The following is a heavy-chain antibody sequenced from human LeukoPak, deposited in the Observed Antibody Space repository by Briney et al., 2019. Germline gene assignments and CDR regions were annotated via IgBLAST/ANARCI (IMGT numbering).Heavy chain of an antibody. J-gene: IGHJ4*02. Sequence: SETLSLTCAVYGGSFSGYYWSWIRQPPGKGLEWIGEINHSGSTNYNPSLKSRVTMSVDTSKNQFSLKLSSVTAADTAVYYCARIMSDWGQGTLVTVSS. CDR3: ARIMSD. D-gene: IGHD3-16*01. V-gene: IGHV4-34*01. CDR2: INHSGST. CDR1: GGSFSGYY.